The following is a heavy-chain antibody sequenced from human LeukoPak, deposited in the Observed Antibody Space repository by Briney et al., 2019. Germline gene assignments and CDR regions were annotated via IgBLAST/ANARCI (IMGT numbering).Heavy chain of an antibody. Sequence: GGSLRLSCAATGFSFSTYGMHWVRQAPGKGLEWVAVISFDGNNKYYADSVRGRFTISRDNSTNTLYLQMNSLRGEDTGVYYCAKDGTHSSNWYPDYWGQGTLV. CDR3: AKDGTHSSNWYPDY. D-gene: IGHD6-13*01. CDR1: GFSFSTYG. J-gene: IGHJ4*02. CDR2: ISFDGNNK. V-gene: IGHV3-30*18.